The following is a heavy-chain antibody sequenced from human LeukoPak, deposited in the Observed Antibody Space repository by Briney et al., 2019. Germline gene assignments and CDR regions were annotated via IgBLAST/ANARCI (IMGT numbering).Heavy chain of an antibody. CDR1: GGSFSGYY. J-gene: IGHJ4*02. D-gene: IGHD4-23*01. V-gene: IGHV4-34*01. CDR3: ARASDYGGNRIDY. Sequence: SETLSLTCAVYGGSFSGYYWSWIRQPPGKGLEWIGEINHSGSTNYNLSLKSRVTISVDTSKNQFSLKLSSVTAADTAVYYCARASDYGGNRIDYWGQGTLVTVSS. CDR2: INHSGST.